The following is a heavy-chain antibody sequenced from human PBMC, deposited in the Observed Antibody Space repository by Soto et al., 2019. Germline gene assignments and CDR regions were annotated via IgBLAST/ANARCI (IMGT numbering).Heavy chain of an antibody. J-gene: IGHJ4*02. Sequence: EVQLLESGGGLVQPGGSLRLSCAASGFTFSNYAMNWVRQGPGRGLEWVSAISGSGGSTYYADSVKGRFTISRDNSKNTLYLQMNSLRAEDTAVYYCAKAGWDYGDYDYWGQGTLVTVSS. CDR3: AKAGWDYGDYDY. CDR2: ISGSGGST. V-gene: IGHV3-23*01. CDR1: GFTFSNYA. D-gene: IGHD4-17*01.